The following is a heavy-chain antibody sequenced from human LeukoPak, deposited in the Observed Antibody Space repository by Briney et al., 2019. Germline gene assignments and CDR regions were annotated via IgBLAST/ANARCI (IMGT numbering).Heavy chain of an antibody. V-gene: IGHV2-70*01. D-gene: IGHD3-3*01. J-gene: IGHJ4*02. CDR2: IDWDDDK. CDR3: ARIRPDYDFWSGQDGGYFDY. Sequence: SGPTLVNPTQTLTLTCTFSGFSLSTSGMCVSWIRQPPGKALEWLALIDWDDDKYYSTSLKTRLTISKDTSKNQVVLTMTNMDPVDTATYYCARIRPDYDFWSGQDGGYFDYWGQGTLVTVSS. CDR1: GFSLSTSGMC.